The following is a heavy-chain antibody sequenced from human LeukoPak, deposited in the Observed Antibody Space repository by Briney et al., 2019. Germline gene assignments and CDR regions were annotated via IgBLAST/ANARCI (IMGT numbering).Heavy chain of an antibody. CDR1: GFTFSKYA. CDR2: VSGSGGVT. J-gene: IGHJ1*01. D-gene: IGHD6-6*01. V-gene: IGHV3-23*01. Sequence: PGGSLRLSCAASGFTFSKYAMSWVRQAPGKGLEWVSGVSGSGGVTYYADSVKGRFTISRDNSKNTLHLQMNSLRAEDTAVYYCATFLAVIAARDSLYFQHWGQGTLVSVPS. CDR3: ATFLAVIAARDSLYFQH.